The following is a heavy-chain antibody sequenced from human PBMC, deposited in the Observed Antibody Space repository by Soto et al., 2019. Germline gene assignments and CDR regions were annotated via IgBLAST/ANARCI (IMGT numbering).Heavy chain of an antibody. D-gene: IGHD4-17*01. CDR2: IKQDGSEK. CDR1: GFTFSSYW. CDR3: AREYGDYVPDY. V-gene: IGHV3-7*04. Sequence: EVQLVESGGGLVQPGGSLRLSCAASGFTFSSYWMSWVRQAPGKGPEWVANIKQDGSEKYYVDSVKGRFTISRDNAKNSLYLQMNSLRAEDTAVYYCAREYGDYVPDYWGQGTLVTVSS. J-gene: IGHJ4*02.